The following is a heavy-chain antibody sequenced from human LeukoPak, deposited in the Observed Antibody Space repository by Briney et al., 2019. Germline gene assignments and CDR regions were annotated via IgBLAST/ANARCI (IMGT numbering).Heavy chain of an antibody. CDR1: GYTLTGYY. V-gene: IGHV1-2*02. Sequence: ASVKVSFKASGYTLTGYYLHWVRQAPGQGLEWMGWINPNTGATHSAQKFQSRITMTRDTSISTAYMDLSRLRSDDTAVYYCARDRVGSGWPRPYYFEVWGQGTLVTVSS. CDR2: INPNTGAT. J-gene: IGHJ4*02. D-gene: IGHD6-19*01. CDR3: ARDRVGSGWPRPYYFEV.